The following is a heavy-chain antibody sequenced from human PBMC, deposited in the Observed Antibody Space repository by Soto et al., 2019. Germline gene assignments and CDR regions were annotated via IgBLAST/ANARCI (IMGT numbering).Heavy chain of an antibody. V-gene: IGHV4-34*01. Sequence: LSLTCAVYGGSFSGYYWSWIRQPPGKGLEWIGEINHSGSTNYNPSLKSRVTISVDTSKNQFSLKLSSVTAADTAVYYCARGQDGYNWRGLYYFDYWGQGTLVTVSS. CDR2: INHSGST. CDR3: ARGQDGYNWRGLYYFDY. D-gene: IGHD1-1*01. CDR1: GGSFSGYY. J-gene: IGHJ4*02.